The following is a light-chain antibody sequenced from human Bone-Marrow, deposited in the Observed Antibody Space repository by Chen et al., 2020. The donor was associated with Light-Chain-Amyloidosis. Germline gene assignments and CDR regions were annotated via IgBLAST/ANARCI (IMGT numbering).Light chain of an antibody. V-gene: IGKV1-39*01. Sequence: DIQMTQSPSSLSASVGDRVTMTCRASQSISNYLNWYQQRPGKAPKLLIHSASTLQSGVPSRFSGSGFVTDFTLTISSLQPEDFASYYCQQTYNAPGFGPGTKVDI. CDR1: QSISNY. CDR3: QQTYNAPG. CDR2: SAS. J-gene: IGKJ3*01.